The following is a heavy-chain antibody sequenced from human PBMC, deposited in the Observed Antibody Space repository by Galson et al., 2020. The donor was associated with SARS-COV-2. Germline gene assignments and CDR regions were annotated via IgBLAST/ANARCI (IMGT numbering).Heavy chain of an antibody. D-gene: IGHD1-7*01. Sequence: SQTLSLTCTVSGGSISSYYWSWIRQPPGKGLEWIGYIYYSGSTNYNPSLKSRVTISVDTSKNQFSLKLSSVTAADTAVYYCARFTWNYVSGWFDPWGQGTLVTVSS. CDR3: ARFTWNYVSGWFDP. V-gene: IGHV4-59*08. J-gene: IGHJ5*02. CDR1: GGSISSYY. CDR2: IYYSGST.